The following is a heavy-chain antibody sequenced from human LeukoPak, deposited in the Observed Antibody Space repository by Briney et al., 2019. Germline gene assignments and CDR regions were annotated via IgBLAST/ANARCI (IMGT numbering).Heavy chain of an antibody. V-gene: IGHV1-58*01. Sequence: SVKVSCKASGFTFISSGVQWVRQARGQRLEWIGWIVVGSGNTNYAQEFQERVTITRDMSTSTAYMELSSLRSEDTSVYYCAAQGWLRKGPYFDYWGQGTLVTVSS. D-gene: IGHD5-12*01. CDR2: IVVGSGNT. CDR1: GFTFISSG. CDR3: AAQGWLRKGPYFDY. J-gene: IGHJ4*02.